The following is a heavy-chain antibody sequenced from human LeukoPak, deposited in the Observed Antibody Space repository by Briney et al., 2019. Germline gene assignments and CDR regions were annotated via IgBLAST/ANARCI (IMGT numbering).Heavy chain of an antibody. J-gene: IGHJ4*02. CDR3: ARRSNWGLWIDY. CDR1: GGSFSGYY. D-gene: IGHD7-27*01. CDR2: INHSGST. Sequence: PSETLSLTCAVYGGSFSGYYWSWIRQPPGKGLEWIGEINHSGSTNYNPSLKSRVTLSVDTSKNQFSLKLSSVTAADTAVYYCARRSNWGLWIDYWGQGTLVTVSS. V-gene: IGHV4-34*01.